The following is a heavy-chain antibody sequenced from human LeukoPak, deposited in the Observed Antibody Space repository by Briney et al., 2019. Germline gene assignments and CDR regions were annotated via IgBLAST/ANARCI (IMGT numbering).Heavy chain of an antibody. D-gene: IGHD2-15*01. J-gene: IGHJ4*02. V-gene: IGHV4-30-4*01. CDR1: GGSISSGDYY. CDR2: IYYSGST. Sequence: SETLSLTCTVSGGSISSGDYYWSWIRQPPGKGLEWIGYIYYSGSTYYNPSLKSRVTISVDTSKNQFSLKLSSVTAADTAVYYCARASGGSCYGISAAGPRRKCVYYFDYWGQGTLVTVSS. CDR3: ARASGGSCYGISAAGPRRKCVYYFDY.